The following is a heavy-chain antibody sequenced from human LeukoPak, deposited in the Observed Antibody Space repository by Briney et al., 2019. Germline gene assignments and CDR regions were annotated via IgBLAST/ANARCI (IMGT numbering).Heavy chain of an antibody. J-gene: IGHJ4*02. CDR1: GYTLTELS. V-gene: IGHV1-24*01. CDR2: FDPEDGET. CDR3: ATGYSSSWYAHLRW. D-gene: IGHD6-13*01. Sequence: ASVTVSCKVSGYTLTELSMHWVRQAPGKGLEWMGGFDPEDGETIYAQKFQGRVTMTEDTSTDTAYMELSSLRSEDTAVYYCATGYSSSWYAHLRWWGQGTLVTVSS.